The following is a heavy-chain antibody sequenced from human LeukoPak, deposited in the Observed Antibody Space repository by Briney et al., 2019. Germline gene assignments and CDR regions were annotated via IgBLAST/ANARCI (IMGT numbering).Heavy chain of an antibody. CDR1: GGSISSYY. CDR2: IYYSGST. D-gene: IGHD3-3*01. CDR3: ARVPFLEWLRPYYYYMDV. J-gene: IGHJ6*03. V-gene: IGHV4-59*01. Sequence: PSETLPLTCTVSGGSISSYYWSWIRQPPGKGLEWIGYIYYSGSTNYNPSLKSRVTISVDTSKNQFSLKLSSVTAADTAVYYCARVPFLEWLRPYYYYMDVWGKGTTVTISS.